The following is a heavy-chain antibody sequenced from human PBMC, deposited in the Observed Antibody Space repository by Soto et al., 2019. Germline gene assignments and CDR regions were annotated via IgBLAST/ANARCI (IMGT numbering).Heavy chain of an antibody. Sequence: VKVSCKASGGLFSSYPISWVRQVPGQGLEWMGGIIPVFQTAYYTQRFQGRVTITADESTNTAYMELSSLRSEDTAIYYCARGGSGYTWFNEFWGQGTLVTVSS. CDR1: GGLFSSYP. J-gene: IGHJ4*02. D-gene: IGHD3-22*01. CDR3: ARGGSGYTWFNEF. CDR2: IIPVFQTA. V-gene: IGHV1-69*13.